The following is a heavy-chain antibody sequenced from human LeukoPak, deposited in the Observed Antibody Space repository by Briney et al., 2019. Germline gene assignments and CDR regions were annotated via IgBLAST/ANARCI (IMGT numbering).Heavy chain of an antibody. D-gene: IGHD6-19*01. CDR1: GFTFSRKT. CDR3: ARDNGVTSGWYAGRIDYYYGMDV. Sequence: GGSLRLSCAASGFTFSRKTMNWVRQAPGKGLEWVSYISSDSGTIYYADSVRGRFTISRDNAKNSLYLQMNSLRDEGTAVYYCARDNGVTSGWYAGRIDYYYGMDVWGQGTSVTVSS. J-gene: IGHJ6*02. V-gene: IGHV3-48*02. CDR2: ISSDSGTI.